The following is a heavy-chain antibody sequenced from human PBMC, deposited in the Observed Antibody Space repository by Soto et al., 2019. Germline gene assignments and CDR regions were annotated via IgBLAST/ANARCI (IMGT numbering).Heavy chain of an antibody. J-gene: IGHJ4*02. V-gene: IGHV1-69*01. CDR1: GGTFSSYA. D-gene: IGHD2-15*01. CDR2: IIPIFGTE. CDR3: ARYYCSGGSCYHSFDY. Sequence: QVQLVQSGAEVKKPGSSVKVSCKASGGTFSSYAISWVRQAPGQGLEWMGGIIPIFGTENYAQKFQGRVTITADESTSTDYMELSSLRSEDTAVYYCARYYCSGGSCYHSFDYWGQGTMVTVSS.